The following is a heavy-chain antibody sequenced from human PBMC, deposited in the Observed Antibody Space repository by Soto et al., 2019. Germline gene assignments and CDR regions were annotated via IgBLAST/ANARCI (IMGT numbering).Heavy chain of an antibody. CDR1: GFTFSGYS. Sequence: GGSLRLSCAASGFTFSGYSVNWVRQAPGKGLEWVSYISSGSKTIYYAESVKGRFTVSRDNARNSQYLQMNSLRDEDTAVYYCAREDILGVRSFDYWGQGTLVTLSS. J-gene: IGHJ4*02. CDR2: ISSGSKTI. CDR3: AREDILGVRSFDY. V-gene: IGHV3-48*02. D-gene: IGHD3-9*01.